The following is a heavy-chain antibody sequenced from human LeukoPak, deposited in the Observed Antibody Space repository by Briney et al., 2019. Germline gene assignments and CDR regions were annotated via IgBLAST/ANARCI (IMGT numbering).Heavy chain of an antibody. Sequence: PGGSLRLSCAASGFTFSSYSMNWVRQAPGKGLEWVSSISSSSGYIYYANSVKGRFTISRDNAKNSLYLQMNSLRAEDTAVYYCARAVAGTELGVYWGQGTLVTVSS. CDR1: GFTFSSYS. V-gene: IGHV3-21*01. CDR3: ARAVAGTELGVY. J-gene: IGHJ4*02. D-gene: IGHD6-19*01. CDR2: ISSSSGYI.